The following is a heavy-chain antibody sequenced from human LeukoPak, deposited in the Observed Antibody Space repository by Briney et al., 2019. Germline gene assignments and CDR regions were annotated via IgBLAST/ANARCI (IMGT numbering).Heavy chain of an antibody. Sequence: GGSLRLSCAASGFTFSSYWMSLVRQAPGKGLEWVANIKQDGSEKYYVDSVKGRFTISRDNAKNSLYLQMNSLRAEDTAVYYCARIGYCSSTSCYTHLFDYWGQGTLVTVSS. D-gene: IGHD2-2*02. J-gene: IGHJ4*02. CDR3: ARIGYCSSTSCYTHLFDY. V-gene: IGHV3-7*01. CDR2: IKQDGSEK. CDR1: GFTFSSYW.